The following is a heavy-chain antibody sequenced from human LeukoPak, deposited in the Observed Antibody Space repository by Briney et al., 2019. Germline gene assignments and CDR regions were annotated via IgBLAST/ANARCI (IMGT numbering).Heavy chain of an antibody. CDR1: TGSITSTSYY. D-gene: IGHD4-17*01. J-gene: IGHJ4*02. V-gene: IGHV4-39*01. Sequence: SETLSLTCFVSTGSITSTSYYWAWLRQSPGKGVEWVGTTSSGGSAYYKTSLKSRVTISFDTSKTQLSLRLTSVTAADTAVYYCARQGGGDFVDSWGQGTLVSVS. CDR2: TSSGGSA. CDR3: ARQGGGDFVDS.